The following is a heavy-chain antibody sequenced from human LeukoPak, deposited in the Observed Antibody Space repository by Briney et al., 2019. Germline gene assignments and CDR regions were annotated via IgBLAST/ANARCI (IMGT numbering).Heavy chain of an antibody. D-gene: IGHD2-21*01. V-gene: IGHV3-21*01. CDR2: ISSSSSNM. CDR3: ARLTRTYCGGDCSLDY. J-gene: IGHJ4*02. CDR1: GFTFSDYS. Sequence: GGSLRLSCAASGFTFSDYSMNWVRQAPGKGLEWVSSISSSSSNMYYSDSVKGRFTISRDNAKDSLYLQMNNLRVEDTAVYYCARLTRTYCGGDCSLDYWGQGTLVTVSS.